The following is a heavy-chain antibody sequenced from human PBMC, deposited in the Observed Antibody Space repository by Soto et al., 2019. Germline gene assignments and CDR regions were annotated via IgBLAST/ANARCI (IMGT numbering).Heavy chain of an antibody. J-gene: IGHJ4*02. V-gene: IGHV4-34*01. CDR3: ASNHNCSGGSCYSGY. CDR2: INHSGST. D-gene: IGHD2-15*01. Sequence: QVQLQQWGAGLLKPSETLSLTCAVYGGSFSGYYWSWIRQPPGKGLEWIGEINHSGSTNYNQSPKRRVTISVDTSQNQFSLKLSSVTAADTAVYYCASNHNCSGGSCYSGYWGQGTLVTVSS. CDR1: GGSFSGYY.